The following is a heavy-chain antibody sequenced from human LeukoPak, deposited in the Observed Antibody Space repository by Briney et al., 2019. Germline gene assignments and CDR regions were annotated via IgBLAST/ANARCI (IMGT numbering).Heavy chain of an antibody. J-gene: IGHJ5*02. Sequence: GGSLRLSCAASEVTFSTYTMTWVRQAPGKGLEWVSSISGSGNYIYYADSLKGRFTISRDNAKNSLYLQMNSLRGEDTAEYYCVREGGNEWYSGWFDPWGQGALVIVSS. CDR1: EVTFSTYT. CDR3: VREGGNEWYSGWFDP. D-gene: IGHD3-3*01. V-gene: IGHV3-21*01. CDR2: ISGSGNYI.